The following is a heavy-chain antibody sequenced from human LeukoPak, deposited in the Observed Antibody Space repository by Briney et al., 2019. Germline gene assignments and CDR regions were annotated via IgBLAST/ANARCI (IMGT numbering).Heavy chain of an antibody. V-gene: IGHV4-59*08. D-gene: IGHD5-24*01. J-gene: IGHJ4*02. CDR1: GVSISSYY. CDR2: ISYSGST. CDR3: ARLRAGYNTFRFDY. Sequence: SETLSLTCTVSGVSISSYYWSWIRQPPGKGLEWIGYISYSGSTNYNPSLKSRVTISVDTSKNQFSLKLRSVTAADTAVYYCARLRAGYNTFRFDYWGQGTLVTVSS.